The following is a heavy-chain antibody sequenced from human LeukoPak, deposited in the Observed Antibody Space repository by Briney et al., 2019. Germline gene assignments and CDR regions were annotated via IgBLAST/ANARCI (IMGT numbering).Heavy chain of an antibody. CDR2: IYYSGST. J-gene: IGHJ5*02. V-gene: IGHV4-59*08. D-gene: IGHD2-2*01. CDR3: GSHVLGPDAWGWVDT. CDR1: GRSIGSNY. Sequence: SETLSLTCSVSGRSIGSNYCSWIRQPPGKGLEWIGYIYYSGSTNYNPSLKSRVTISVDTSKNQFSLKLSSVTAADTAVYYCGSHVLGPDAWGWVDTWGPGTLVTVSS.